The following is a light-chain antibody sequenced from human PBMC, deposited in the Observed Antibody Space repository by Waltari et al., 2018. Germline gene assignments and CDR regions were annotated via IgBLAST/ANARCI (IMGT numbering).Light chain of an antibody. V-gene: IGKV3-20*01. CDR2: GAS. Sequence: EIVLTQSPGTLSLSPGERATLSCRASQSVSRSYLAWYPQKPGQAPRLLIYGASSRATGIPDRFSGSGSGTDFTLTISRLEPEDFAVYYCQQYGSSLFTFGPGTKVDIK. CDR1: QSVSRSY. J-gene: IGKJ3*01. CDR3: QQYGSSLFT.